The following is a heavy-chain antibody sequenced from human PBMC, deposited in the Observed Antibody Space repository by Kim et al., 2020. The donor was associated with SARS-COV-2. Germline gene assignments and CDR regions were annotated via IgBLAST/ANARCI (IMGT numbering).Heavy chain of an antibody. J-gene: IGHJ3*02. CDR2: IKSDGSSK. CDR1: EFTFSNYW. CDR3: ARELKIDPSSPRQYDALGM. V-gene: IGHV3-74*01. D-gene: IGHD4-4*01. Sequence: GGSLRLSCAASEFTFSNYWMHWVRQMPGQGLEWVSRIKSDGSSKDYADSVKGRFRITRDNAWNKMYLEMNGLRVEDTAVYYCARELKIDPSSPRQYDALGMWGQETIVTVS.